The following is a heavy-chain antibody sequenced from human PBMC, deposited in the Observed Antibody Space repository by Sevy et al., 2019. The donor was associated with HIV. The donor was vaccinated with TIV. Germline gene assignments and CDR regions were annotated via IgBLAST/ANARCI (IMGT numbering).Heavy chain of an antibody. V-gene: IGHV3-7*01. CDR3: ARMHCSGGSCYPHDAFDI. CDR1: GFTFSSYW. J-gene: IGHJ3*02. D-gene: IGHD2-15*01. CDR2: IKQDGSEK. Sequence: GGSLRLSCAASGFTFSSYWVSWVRQAPGKGLEWVANIKQDGSEKYYVDSVKGRFTISRDNAKNSLYLQMNSLRAEDTAVYYCARMHCSGGSCYPHDAFDIWGQGTMVTVSS.